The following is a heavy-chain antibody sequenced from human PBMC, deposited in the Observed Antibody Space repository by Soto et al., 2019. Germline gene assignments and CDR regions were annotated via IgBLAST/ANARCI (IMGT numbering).Heavy chain of an antibody. CDR3: ARDVDIT. Sequence: PGGSLRLSCAASGFTYNWYWMTWVRQPPGKGLEWVASINQNGSQIFYVDPVKGRFTISRDNAKNSLYLQMNSLRDEDTAVYYCARDVDITWGQGTLVTVSS. D-gene: IGHD5-12*01. J-gene: IGHJ5*02. V-gene: IGHV3-7*01. CDR1: GFTYNWYW. CDR2: INQNGSQI.